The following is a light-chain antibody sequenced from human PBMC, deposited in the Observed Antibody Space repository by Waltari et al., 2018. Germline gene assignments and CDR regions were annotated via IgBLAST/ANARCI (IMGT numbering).Light chain of an antibody. V-gene: IGKV1-39*01. J-gene: IGKJ1*01. CDR3: QQSYSTLTWT. CDR1: QSISSY. Sequence: DIQMTQSPSSLSASVGDRVTITCRASQSISSYLNWYQQKPGKAPKLLIYAESSLQSGVPSRFSGSGSGTDFTLTISSLQPEDFVTYYCQQSYSTLTWTFGQGTKVEIK. CDR2: AES.